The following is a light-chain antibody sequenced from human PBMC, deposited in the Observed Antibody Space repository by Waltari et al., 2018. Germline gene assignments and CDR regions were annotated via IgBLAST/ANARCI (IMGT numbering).Light chain of an antibody. CDR1: PSLLHSNGYNY. CDR2: LGS. J-gene: IGKJ4*01. Sequence: DIVMTQSPLSLPVTPGAPASIPCRSSPSLLHSNGYNYLDWYLQKPGQSPQLLIYLGSNRASGVPDRFSGSGSGTDFTLKISRVEAEDVGVYYCMQALQTPFTFGGGTKVEIK. V-gene: IGKV2-28*01. CDR3: MQALQTPFT.